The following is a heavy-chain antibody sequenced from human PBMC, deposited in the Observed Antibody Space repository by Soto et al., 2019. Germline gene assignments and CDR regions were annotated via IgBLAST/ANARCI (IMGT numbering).Heavy chain of an antibody. Sequence: QVQLQQWGAGLLKPSETLSLTCAVYGGSFSGYYWSWIRQPPGKGLEWIGEINHSGSTNYNPSLKSRVTIPVDTSKDQFSLKLSSVTAADTAVYYCARRFSWVLTTFTFYYFDYWGQGTLVTVSS. CDR3: ARRFSWVLTTFTFYYFDY. CDR1: GGSFSGYY. V-gene: IGHV4-34*01. D-gene: IGHD2-8*01. CDR2: INHSGST. J-gene: IGHJ4*02.